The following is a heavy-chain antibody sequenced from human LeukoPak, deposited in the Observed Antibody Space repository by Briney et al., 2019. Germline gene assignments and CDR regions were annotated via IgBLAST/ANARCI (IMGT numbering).Heavy chain of an antibody. Sequence: GGSLRLSCAASGFIFSNYAMSWVRQAPGKGLEWVSAITGSGDTTYYADSVKGRFTISRDNSKNPLYVEMNTLRAEDTAVYYCAKWGDYDILTGYYVSDFWGQGTLVTVSS. V-gene: IGHV3-23*01. CDR1: GFIFSNYA. CDR3: AKWGDYDILTGYYVSDF. CDR2: ITGSGDTT. J-gene: IGHJ4*02. D-gene: IGHD3-9*01.